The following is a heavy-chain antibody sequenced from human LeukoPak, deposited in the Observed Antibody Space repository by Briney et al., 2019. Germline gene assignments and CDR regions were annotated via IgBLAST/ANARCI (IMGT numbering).Heavy chain of an antibody. V-gene: IGHV3-23*01. Sequence: GGSLRLPCAASGFTFSSYAMSWARQAPGKGLDWVSTISGRGGSTYYADSVKGRFTISRDNSKNTLYLQMNSLRAEDTAVYYCVSNPYSSSSQKYYYYYGMDVWGQGTTVTVSS. D-gene: IGHD6-6*01. CDR3: VSNPYSSSSQKYYYYYGMDV. J-gene: IGHJ6*02. CDR2: ISGRGGST. CDR1: GFTFSSYA.